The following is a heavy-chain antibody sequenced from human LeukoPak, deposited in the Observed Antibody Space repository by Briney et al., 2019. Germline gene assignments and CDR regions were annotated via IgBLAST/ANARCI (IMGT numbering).Heavy chain of an antibody. D-gene: IGHD3-9*01. CDR3: AKAEGYDILTGLDY. Sequence: GGSLRLSCATSGFTFSSYAMSWVRQAPGKGLEWVSGIGTSGGSTYYADSVKGRFTISRDNSKNTLYLQMNSLRTEDTAVYYCAKAEGYDILTGLDYWGQGTLVTVSS. V-gene: IGHV3-23*01. CDR2: IGTSGGST. J-gene: IGHJ4*02. CDR1: GFTFSSYA.